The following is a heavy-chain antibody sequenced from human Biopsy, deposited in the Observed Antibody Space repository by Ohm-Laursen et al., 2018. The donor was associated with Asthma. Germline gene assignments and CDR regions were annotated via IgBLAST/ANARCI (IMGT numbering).Heavy chain of an antibody. CDR3: ARGPNYHGSGRAPIGMDV. CDR1: GFTFSSYS. D-gene: IGHD3-10*01. J-gene: IGHJ4*02. CDR2: ISSSSSYI. Sequence: SLRLSCAASGFTFSSYSMNWVRQAPGKGLEWVSSISSSSSYIYYADSVKGRFTISRDNAKNSLYLQMNSLRAEDTAVYYCARGPNYHGSGRAPIGMDVWGQGTLVTVSS. V-gene: IGHV3-21*04.